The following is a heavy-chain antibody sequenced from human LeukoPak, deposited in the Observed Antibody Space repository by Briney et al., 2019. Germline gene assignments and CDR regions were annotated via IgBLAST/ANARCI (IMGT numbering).Heavy chain of an antibody. CDR1: GSTLAESS. Sequence: GASVKVSCKVSGSTLAESSIHWLRQAPGKGLEWMGGYDPEEGGIIYAQKFLDRVTMTEDTSTTTAYMEVSSLRSEDTAVYFCAGDRGITITKDFDHWGQGTLVTVA. CDR3: AGDRGITITKDFDH. CDR2: YDPEEGGI. D-gene: IGHD1-1*01. J-gene: IGHJ4*02. V-gene: IGHV1-24*01.